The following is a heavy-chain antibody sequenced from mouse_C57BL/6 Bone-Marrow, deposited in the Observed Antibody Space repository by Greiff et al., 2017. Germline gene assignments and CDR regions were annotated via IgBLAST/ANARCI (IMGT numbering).Heavy chain of an antibody. CDR1: GYTFTSYD. V-gene: IGHV1-85*01. Sequence: VQLQQSGPALVKPGASVQLSCKASGYTFTSYDINWVKQRPGQGLEWIGWIYPRDGSTKYNEKFKGKATLTVDTSSSPTYMELHSLASEGSAVYYCAKLEFDGSSGDWYFDIWGTETTVTVTS. CDR2: IYPRDGST. CDR3: AKLEFDGSSGDWYFDI. J-gene: IGHJ1*03. D-gene: IGHD1-1*01.